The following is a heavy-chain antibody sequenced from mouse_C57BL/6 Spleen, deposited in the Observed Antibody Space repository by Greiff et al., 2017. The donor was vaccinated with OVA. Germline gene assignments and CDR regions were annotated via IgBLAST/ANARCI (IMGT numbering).Heavy chain of an antibody. CDR3: ARESDYYGSSVDY. V-gene: IGHV3-5*01. CDR1: GISITTGNYR. J-gene: IGHJ2*01. D-gene: IGHD1-1*01. CDR2: IYYSGTI. Sequence: QSGPGLVKPSQTVFLTCTVTGISITTGNYRWSWIRQFPGNKLEWIGYIYYSGTITYNPSLTSRTTITRDTPKNQFFLEMNSLTAEDTATYYCARESDYYGSSVDYWGQGTTLTVSS.